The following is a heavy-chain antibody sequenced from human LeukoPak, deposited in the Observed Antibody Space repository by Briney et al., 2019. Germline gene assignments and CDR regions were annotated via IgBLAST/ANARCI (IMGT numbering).Heavy chain of an antibody. Sequence: ASVKVSCKASGYTFTSYYMHWVRQAPGQGLEWMGIINPSGGSTSYAQKFQGRVTRTRDTSTSTVYMELSSLRSEDTAVYYCARDKLAALRSGVFDPWGQGTLVTVSS. J-gene: IGHJ5*02. CDR1: GYTFTSYY. CDR2: INPSGGST. V-gene: IGHV1-46*01. D-gene: IGHD1-26*01. CDR3: ARDKLAALRSGVFDP.